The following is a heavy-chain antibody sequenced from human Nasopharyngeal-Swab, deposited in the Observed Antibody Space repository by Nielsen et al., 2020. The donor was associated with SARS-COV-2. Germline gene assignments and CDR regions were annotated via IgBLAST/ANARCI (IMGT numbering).Heavy chain of an antibody. J-gene: IGHJ3*02. CDR2: IKQDGSEK. CDR1: GFTFSSYW. Sequence: GESLKISCAASGFTFSSYWMSWVRQAPGEGLEWVANIKQDGSEKYYVDSVKGRFTISRDNAKNSLYLQMNSLRAEDTAVYYCARGGVGAFDIWGQGTMVTVSS. D-gene: IGHD2-15*01. V-gene: IGHV3-7*03. CDR3: ARGGVGAFDI.